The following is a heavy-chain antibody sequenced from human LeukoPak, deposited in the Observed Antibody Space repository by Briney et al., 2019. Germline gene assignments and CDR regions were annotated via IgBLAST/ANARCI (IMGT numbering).Heavy chain of an antibody. Sequence: ASVKVSCKASGYTFTSYAMNWVRQAPGQGLEWMGWINTNTGNPTYAQGFTGRFVFSLDTSVSTAYLQISSLQPDDTAVYYCARLPSGSRAVYYFDYWGQGTLVTVSS. D-gene: IGHD1-26*01. CDR3: ARLPSGSRAVYYFDY. CDR1: GYTFTSYA. CDR2: INTNTGNP. J-gene: IGHJ4*02. V-gene: IGHV7-4-1*02.